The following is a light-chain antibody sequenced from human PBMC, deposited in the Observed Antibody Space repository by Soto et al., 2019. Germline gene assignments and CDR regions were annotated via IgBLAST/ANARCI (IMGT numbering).Light chain of an antibody. Sequence: QLVLTQSPSASASLGASVKLTCTLSSGLSSYAIAWHQQQPEKGPRYLMKLNSDGSHSKGDGIPDRFSGSSSGAERYLTISSLQSEDEADYYCQTWGTGLIGVFGGGTKLTVL. V-gene: IGLV4-69*01. J-gene: IGLJ2*01. CDR3: QTWGTGLIGV. CDR2: LNSDGSH. CDR1: SGLSSYA.